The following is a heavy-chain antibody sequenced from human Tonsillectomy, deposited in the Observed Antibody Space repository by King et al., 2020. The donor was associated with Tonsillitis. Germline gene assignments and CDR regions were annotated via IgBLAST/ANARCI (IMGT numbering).Heavy chain of an antibody. CDR1: GFTVSSNY. CDR2: IYSGDST. Sequence: VQLVESGGGLIQPGGSLRLSCAASGFTVSSNYMSWVRQAPGKGLEWVSIIYSGDSTDYADSVKGRFTISRDNSRNTLYLQMNSLRAEDTAVYYCARAHLWYGDGMGAFDIWGQGTMVTVSS. V-gene: IGHV3-53*01. D-gene: IGHD4-17*01. J-gene: IGHJ3*02. CDR3: ARAHLWYGDGMGAFDI.